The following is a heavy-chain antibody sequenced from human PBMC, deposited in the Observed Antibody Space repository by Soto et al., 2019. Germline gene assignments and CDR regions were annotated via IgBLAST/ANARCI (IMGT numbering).Heavy chain of an antibody. Sequence: GGSLRLSCAASGFTFNDHAMTWVRQAPGEGLEWVSTISSSSSTIYYADSVRGRFTISRDNAKNSLYLQMNSLRAEDTAVYYCARDRSRDGYNFDSAYWGQGTLVTISS. V-gene: IGHV3-48*01. CDR2: ISSSSSTI. J-gene: IGHJ4*02. CDR3: ARDRSRDGYNFDSAY. CDR1: GFTFNDHA. D-gene: IGHD5-12*01.